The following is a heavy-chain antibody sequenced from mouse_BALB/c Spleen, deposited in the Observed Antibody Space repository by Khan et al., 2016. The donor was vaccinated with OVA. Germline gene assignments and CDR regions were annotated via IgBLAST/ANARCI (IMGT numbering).Heavy chain of an antibody. CDR1: GFSLTGYG. Sequence: QVQLKESGPGLVAPSQSLSITCTVSGFSLTGYGVNWVRQPPGKGLEWLGMIWGDGSTDYNSALKSRLSISKDNSKSQIFLKMNSLQTEDTARYYCARAYYGNCREAMDYWGQGTSVTVSS. D-gene: IGHD2-10*01. CDR3: ARAYYGNCREAMDY. V-gene: IGHV2-6-7*01. CDR2: IWGDGST. J-gene: IGHJ4*01.